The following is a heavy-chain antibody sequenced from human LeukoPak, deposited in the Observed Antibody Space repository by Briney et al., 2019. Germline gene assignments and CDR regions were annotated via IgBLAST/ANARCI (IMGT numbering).Heavy chain of an antibody. V-gene: IGHV1-18*01. J-gene: IGHJ5*02. CDR3: ARGCSGGSCSDNWFDP. CDR1: GYTFTSYG. Sequence: GASVKVSCKASGYTFTSYGISWVRQAPGQGLEWMGWISAHNGNTNYAQKLQGRVTMTTDTSTSTAYMELRSLRSDDTAVYYCARGCSGGSCSDNWFDPWGQGTLVTVSS. CDR2: ISAHNGNT. D-gene: IGHD2-15*01.